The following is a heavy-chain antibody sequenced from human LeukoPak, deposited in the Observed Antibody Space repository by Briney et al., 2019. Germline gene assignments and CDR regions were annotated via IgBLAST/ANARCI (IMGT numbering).Heavy chain of an antibody. CDR2: INPNSGDT. Sequence: ASVTVSFTASGYTFIVYYMHWGRQGPGQGLEWVGGINPNSGDTNYAQKFQGTVTMTRDTSISTAYMDLSRLRSDDTAVYYCARDYGDPFLTFDFWGQGTLVTVSS. J-gene: IGHJ4*02. CDR1: GYTFIVYY. V-gene: IGHV1-2*02. D-gene: IGHD4-17*01. CDR3: ARDYGDPFLTFDF.